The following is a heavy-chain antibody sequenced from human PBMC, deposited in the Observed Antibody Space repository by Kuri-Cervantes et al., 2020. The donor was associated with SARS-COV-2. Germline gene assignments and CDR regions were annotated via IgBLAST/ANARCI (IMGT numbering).Heavy chain of an antibody. D-gene: IGHD5-18*01. Sequence: GGFLRLSCAASGFTFSSYEMNWVRQAPGKGLEWVSYISSSGNTIYYADSVKGRFTIPRDNAKNSLYLQMNSLRAEDTAVYYCASVEGVTPDYWGQGTLVTVSS. CDR1: GFTFSSYE. CDR3: ASVEGVTPDY. V-gene: IGHV3-48*03. CDR2: ISSSGNTI. J-gene: IGHJ4*02.